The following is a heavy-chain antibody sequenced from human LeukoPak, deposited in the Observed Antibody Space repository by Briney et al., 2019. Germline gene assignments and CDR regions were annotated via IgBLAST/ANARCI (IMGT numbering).Heavy chain of an antibody. CDR3: ARRLSQYDCFDP. V-gene: IGHV6-1*01. Sequence: SQTLSLTCAISGDSVSSNSVTWNWIRQSPSRGLEWLGRTYYRSTWYNDYAVSVRGRITVNPDTSKNQFSLHLNSVTPEDTAVYYCARRLSQYDCFDPWGQGILVTVSS. D-gene: IGHD2-2*01. J-gene: IGHJ5*02. CDR1: GDSVSSNSVT. CDR2: TYYRSTWYN.